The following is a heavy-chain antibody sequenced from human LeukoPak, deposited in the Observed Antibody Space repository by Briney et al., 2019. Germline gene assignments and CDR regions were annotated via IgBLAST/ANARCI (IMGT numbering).Heavy chain of an antibody. V-gene: IGHV1-69*05. CDR2: IIPIFGTA. D-gene: IGHD6-13*01. J-gene: IGHJ6*03. CDR3: ARDSVRIAALGSYWYYYMDV. Sequence: SVKVSCKASGGTFSSYAISWVRQAPGQGLEWMGGIIPIFGTANYAQRFQGRVTITTDESTSTAYMELSSLRSEDTAVYYCARDSVRIAALGSYWYYYMDVWGKGTTVTVSS. CDR1: GGTFSSYA.